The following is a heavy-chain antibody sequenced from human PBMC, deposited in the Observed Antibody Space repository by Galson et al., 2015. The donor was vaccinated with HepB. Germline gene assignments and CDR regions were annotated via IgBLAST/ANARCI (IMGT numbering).Heavy chain of an antibody. CDR1: GFTFTDYQ. CDR3: ARGDAGDH. Sequence: SLRLSCAASGFTFTDYQMSWIRQGPGKGLEWLSYITYDGSAAYYADSVRGRFTISRDNADNSLYLEMNNLRVDDTAVYHCARGDAGDHWGQGTLVTVSS. CDR2: ITYDGSAA. J-gene: IGHJ4*02. V-gene: IGHV3-11*01.